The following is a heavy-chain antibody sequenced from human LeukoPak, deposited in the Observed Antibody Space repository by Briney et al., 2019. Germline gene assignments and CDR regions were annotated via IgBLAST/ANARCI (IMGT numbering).Heavy chain of an antibody. Sequence: GESLKISCKASGYSFSNYWIGWVRQMPGEGLEWLGNVYPGDFRTEYSPSFRGRVTISLDKSITTAYLQLNSLQAADIAMYYCTRGKYSNGADSFDMWGQGTMVTVSS. D-gene: IGHD5-18*01. CDR3: TRGKYSNGADSFDM. J-gene: IGHJ3*02. V-gene: IGHV5-51*01. CDR2: VYPGDFRT. CDR1: GYSFSNYW.